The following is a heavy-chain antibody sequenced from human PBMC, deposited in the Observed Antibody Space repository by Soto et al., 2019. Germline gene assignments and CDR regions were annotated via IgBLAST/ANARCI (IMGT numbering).Heavy chain of an antibody. J-gene: IGHJ4*02. V-gene: IGHV3-23*01. CDR3: AKHAPGGGWLSDS. Sequence: EVQLLESGGGLVHPGESLRLSCAASGFILRNYAMSWVRQPPGKGLEWVSTITATDAGTVYADSVKGRFTIARDNSKNTLYLQMNSLRVEDTAVYYCAKHAPGGGWLSDSWGQGARVTVSS. D-gene: IGHD3-16*01. CDR1: GFILRNYA. CDR2: ITATDAGT.